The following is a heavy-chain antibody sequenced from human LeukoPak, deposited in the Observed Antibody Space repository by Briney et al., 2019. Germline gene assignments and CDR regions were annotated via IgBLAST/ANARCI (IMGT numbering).Heavy chain of an antibody. V-gene: IGHV4-59*08. D-gene: IGHD3-10*01. CDR3: ARHYNSGTYPLDH. J-gene: IGHJ4*02. CDR2: IHYSGST. Sequence: PAETLSLTCTVSGGSISGYYWSWIRQSPGKGLEWIAWIHYSGSTKYNPSLKSRVTISEDTSRNQYSLKLSSVTAADTAVYYCARHYNSGTYPLDHWGQGTLVTVSS. CDR1: GGSISGYY.